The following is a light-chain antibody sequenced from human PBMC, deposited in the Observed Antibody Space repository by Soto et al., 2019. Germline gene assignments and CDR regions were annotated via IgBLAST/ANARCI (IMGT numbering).Light chain of an antibody. CDR2: GAS. J-gene: IGKJ1*01. V-gene: IGKV3-20*01. Sequence: EIVLTQSPGTLSLSPGERATLSCRASQSVSSSYLAWYQQKPGQAPRLLIYGASSRATGIPDRFSGSGSGTYFTLTISRREPEDFAVYYCHQYGSSGWTFGQGTKVEIK. CDR1: QSVSSSY. CDR3: HQYGSSGWT.